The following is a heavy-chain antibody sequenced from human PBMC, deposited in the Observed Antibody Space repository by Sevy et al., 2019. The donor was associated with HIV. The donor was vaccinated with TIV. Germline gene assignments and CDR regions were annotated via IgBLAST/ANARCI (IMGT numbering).Heavy chain of an antibody. D-gene: IGHD2-21*02. Sequence: GGSLRLSCAASGFTFSDYDMHWVRPAAGKGLEWVAVMSHDGNYKNHADSVKVRFTISRDNFKNTLYLQMNSLRVEDTAVYFCARLFSCGGDCYYLDYWGQGAPVTVSS. V-gene: IGHV3-30*04. J-gene: IGHJ4*02. CDR1: GFTFSDYD. CDR3: ARLFSCGGDCYYLDY. CDR2: MSHDGNYK.